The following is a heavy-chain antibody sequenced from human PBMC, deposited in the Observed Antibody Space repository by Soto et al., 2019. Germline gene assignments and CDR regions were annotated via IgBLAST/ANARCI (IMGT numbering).Heavy chain of an antibody. Sequence: GGSLRLSCAASGFTFSAYTMNLVRQAPGKGLEWVSYISSSSSTIFYADSVKGRFTISRDNAKNTLYLQMNSLRAEDTAVYYCARGSSTSCPDYWGQGTLVTVSS. CDR3: ARGSSTSCPDY. D-gene: IGHD2-2*01. V-gene: IGHV3-48*01. CDR2: ISSSSSTI. CDR1: GFTFSAYT. J-gene: IGHJ4*02.